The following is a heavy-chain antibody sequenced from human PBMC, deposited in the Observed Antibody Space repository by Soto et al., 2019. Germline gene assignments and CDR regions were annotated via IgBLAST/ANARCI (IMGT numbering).Heavy chain of an antibody. V-gene: IGHV1-58*01. CDR3: AASIPAGPPPYYYYYYGMDV. CDR2: IVVGSGNT. J-gene: IGHJ6*02. Sequence: QMPLVQSGPEVKKPGTSVKVSCKASGFTFTSSAVQWVRQARGQRLEWIGWIVVGSGNTNYAQKFQERVTITRDMSTSTAYMELSSLRSEDTAVYYCAASIPAGPPPYYYYYYGMDVWGQGTTVTVSS. D-gene: IGHD6-19*01. CDR1: GFTFTSSA.